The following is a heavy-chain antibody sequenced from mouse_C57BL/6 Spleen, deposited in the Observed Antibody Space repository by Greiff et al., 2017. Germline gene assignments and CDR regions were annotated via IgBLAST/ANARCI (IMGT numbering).Heavy chain of an antibody. V-gene: IGHV5-6*01. D-gene: IGHD1-1*01. CDR1: GFTFSSYG. Sequence: EVQGVESGGDLVKPGGSLKLSCAASGFTFSSYGMSWVRQTPDKRLEWVATISSGGSYTYYPDSVKGRFTISRDNAKNTLYLQMSSLKSEDTAMYYCARHLITTVVADYYAMDYWGQGTSVTVSS. CDR3: ARHLITTVVADYYAMDY. J-gene: IGHJ4*01. CDR2: ISSGGSYT.